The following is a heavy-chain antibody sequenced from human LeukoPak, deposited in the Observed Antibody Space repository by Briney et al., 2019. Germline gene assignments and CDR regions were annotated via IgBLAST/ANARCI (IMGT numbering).Heavy chain of an antibody. Sequence: GGSLRLSCAASGFPFSSDWMSWVRQAPGKGLGWVANIKQDGREEYYVDSVKGRFTISRDNAKNSLYLQMNGLRAEDTAVYYCARGGYYYYYYYMDVWGKGTTVTVSS. D-gene: IGHD5-12*01. J-gene: IGHJ6*03. V-gene: IGHV3-7*01. CDR1: GFPFSSDW. CDR2: IKQDGREE. CDR3: ARGGYYYYYYYMDV.